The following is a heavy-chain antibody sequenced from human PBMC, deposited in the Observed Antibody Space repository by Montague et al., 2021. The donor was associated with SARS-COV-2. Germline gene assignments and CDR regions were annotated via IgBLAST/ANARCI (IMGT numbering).Heavy chain of an antibody. CDR1: GGSINDFN. J-gene: IGHJ6*02. V-gene: IGHV4-4*07. D-gene: IGHD6-19*01. CDR3: ARDYQVAGTAMDV. Sequence: SETLSLTCTVSGGSINDFNWSWIRQRPGTGLEWIGRIFPGGSTNYVPSVKGRVTMSVDTSKNHFSLKMTSVTAADTAVYYCARDYQVAGTAMDVWGQGTTVTVSS. CDR2: IFPGGST.